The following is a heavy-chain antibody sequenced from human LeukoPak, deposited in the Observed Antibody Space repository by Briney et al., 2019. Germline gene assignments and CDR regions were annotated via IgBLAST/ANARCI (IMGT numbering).Heavy chain of an antibody. Sequence: GGSLRLSCAASGFTFSSYAMSWVRQAPGQGLEWVSAISGSGGSTNYADSVKGRFTISRDNSKNTLYMQMNSLRAEDTAVYYCSRCGELSGVWGQGTLATVSS. D-gene: IGHD3-10*01. CDR2: ISGSGGST. CDR3: SRCGELSGV. J-gene: IGHJ4*02. V-gene: IGHV3-23*01. CDR1: GFTFSSYA.